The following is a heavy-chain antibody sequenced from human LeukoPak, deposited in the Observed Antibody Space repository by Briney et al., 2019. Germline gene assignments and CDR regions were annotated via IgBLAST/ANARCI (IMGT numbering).Heavy chain of an antibody. V-gene: IGHV1-18*01. CDR3: AAEIGYYYGSGSYYNSFDY. J-gene: IGHJ4*02. D-gene: IGHD3-10*01. CDR2: ISAYNGNT. CDR1: GYTFTSYG. Sequence: GSVKVSCKASGYTFTSYGISWVRQAPGQGLEWMGWISAYNGNTNYAQKLQGRVTITRDTSASTAYMELSSLRSEDTAVYYCAAEIGYYYGSGSYYNSFDYWGQGTLVTVSS.